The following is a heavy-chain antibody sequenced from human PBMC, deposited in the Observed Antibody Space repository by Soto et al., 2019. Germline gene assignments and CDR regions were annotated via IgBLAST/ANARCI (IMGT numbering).Heavy chain of an antibody. Sequence: DVQLLESGGGLVQPAGSLRLSCAASGFTFSSYAMGWVRQGPGKGLEWVAVVSIGGSTHYADSVRGRFTISRDNSKNPLSRQMNSLTAEDTAVYFCAKRRGAGGHFDYWGQGALVTVSS. D-gene: IGHD2-15*01. CDR2: VSIGGST. CDR1: GFTFSSYA. J-gene: IGHJ4*02. V-gene: IGHV3-23*01. CDR3: AKRRGAGGHFDY.